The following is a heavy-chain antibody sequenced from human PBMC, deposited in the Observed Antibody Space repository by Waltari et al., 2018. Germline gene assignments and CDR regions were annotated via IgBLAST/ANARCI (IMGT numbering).Heavy chain of an antibody. V-gene: IGHV3-53*01. CDR3: ARGPSSGYYDY. Sequence: EVQLVESGGGLIQPGGSLRLPWAASGFTVSSNYRSWVRQAPGKGLEWVSVIYSGGSTYYADSVKGRFTISRDNSKNTLYLQMNSLRAEDTAVYYCARGPSSGYYDYWGQGTLVTVSS. CDR2: IYSGGST. J-gene: IGHJ4*02. D-gene: IGHD3-22*01. CDR1: GFTVSSNY.